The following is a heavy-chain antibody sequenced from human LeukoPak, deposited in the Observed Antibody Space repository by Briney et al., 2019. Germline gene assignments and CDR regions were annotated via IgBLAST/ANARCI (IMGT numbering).Heavy chain of an antibody. CDR2: INHSGST. J-gene: IGHJ6*02. D-gene: IGHD5-12*01. CDR3: ARDGMGLRSLDYYYYGMDV. V-gene: IGHV4-34*01. Sequence: TSETLSLTCAVYGGSFSGYYWSWIRQPPGKGLEWIGEINHSGSTNYNPSLKSRVTISVDTSKNQFSLKLSSVTAADTAVYYCARDGMGLRSLDYYYYGMDVWGQGTTVTVSS. CDR1: GGSFSGYY.